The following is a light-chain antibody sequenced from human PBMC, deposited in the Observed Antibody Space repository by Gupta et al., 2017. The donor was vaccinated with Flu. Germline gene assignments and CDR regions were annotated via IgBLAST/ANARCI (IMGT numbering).Light chain of an antibody. Sequence: QSVMTQPPSASGTPGQRVAISCSGSSSNIGSNTLNWYQQLPGTAPKLLIYSNNQRPSGVPDRFSGSKSGTSASLAISGLQSDDEADYYCATWDGSLNGVVFGGGTKLTVL. V-gene: IGLV1-44*01. CDR3: ATWDGSLNGVV. CDR2: SNN. J-gene: IGLJ3*02. CDR1: SSNIGSNT.